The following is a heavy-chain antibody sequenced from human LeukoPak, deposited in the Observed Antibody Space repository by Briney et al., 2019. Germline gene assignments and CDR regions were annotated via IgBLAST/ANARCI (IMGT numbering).Heavy chain of an antibody. D-gene: IGHD2-15*01. CDR1: GFTVSSTY. CDR2: IYSGGTT. J-gene: IGHJ4*02. V-gene: IGHV3-66*02. Sequence: GGSLRLSCAASGFTVSSTYMTWVRQAPGKGLEWVSLIYSGGTTYHADSVKGRFSICRDNSKNTLYLQMNSLTVEATAVYYCARAPPGYCSGGSCYPFDYWGQGTLVTVSS. CDR3: ARAPPGYCSGGSCYPFDY.